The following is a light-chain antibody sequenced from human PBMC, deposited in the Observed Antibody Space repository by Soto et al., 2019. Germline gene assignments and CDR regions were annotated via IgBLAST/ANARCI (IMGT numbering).Light chain of an antibody. CDR2: AAS. Sequence: AIRMTQSPSSLSASTGDRVTITCRASQGISSYLAWYQQKTRKAPKLLIYAASTLQSGVPSRFSGSGSGTDFTLTISCLQSEDFATYYCQQYYSYPRTFGQGTKV. CDR3: QQYYSYPRT. V-gene: IGKV1-8*01. J-gene: IGKJ1*01. CDR1: QGISSY.